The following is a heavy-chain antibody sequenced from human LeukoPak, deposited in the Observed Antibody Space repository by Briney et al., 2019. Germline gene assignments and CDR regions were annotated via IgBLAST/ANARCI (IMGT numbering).Heavy chain of an antibody. J-gene: IGHJ1*01. Sequence: ASGTLSLTCAVSGGSISSSNWWTWVRRPPEKGLEWIGEIYHTGIANYNPSLKSRVTISVDKSKNQFSLKLSSVTAADTAVYYCARQSTAPTNFQHWGQDNLVSVSS. V-gene: IGHV4-4*02. CDR1: GGSISSSNW. CDR3: ARQSTAPTNFQH. CDR2: IYHTGIA.